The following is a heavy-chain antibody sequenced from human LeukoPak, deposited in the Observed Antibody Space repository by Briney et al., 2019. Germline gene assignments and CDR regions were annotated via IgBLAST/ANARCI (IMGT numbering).Heavy chain of an antibody. CDR1: GFTVSSNY. Sequence: GGSLRLSCVASGFTVSSNYMSWVRQAPGKGLEWVSVIYSGGSTYYADSVKDRFTISRVNSKNTLYLQMNSLRAEDTAVYYCAKSRPGSGYSSSWYYFAGVFDYWGQGTLVTVSS. CDR3: AKSRPGSGYSSSWYYFAGVFDY. CDR2: IYSGGST. V-gene: IGHV3-66*01. D-gene: IGHD6-13*01. J-gene: IGHJ4*02.